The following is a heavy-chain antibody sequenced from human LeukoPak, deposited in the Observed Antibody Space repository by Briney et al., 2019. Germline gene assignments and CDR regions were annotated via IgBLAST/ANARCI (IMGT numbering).Heavy chain of an antibody. V-gene: IGHV3-23*01. Sequence: PGGSLRLSCAASGFTFSSYAMSWVRQAPGMGLEWVSAISGSGGSTYYADSVKGRFTISRDNSKNTLYLQMNSLRAEDTAVYYCAKVSWYNWNDGYFDYWGQGTLVTVSS. J-gene: IGHJ4*02. CDR1: GFTFSSYA. CDR3: AKVSWYNWNDGYFDY. CDR2: ISGSGGST. D-gene: IGHD1-1*01.